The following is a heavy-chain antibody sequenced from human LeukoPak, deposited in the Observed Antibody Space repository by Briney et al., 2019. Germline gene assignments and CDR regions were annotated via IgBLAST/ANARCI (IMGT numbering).Heavy chain of an antibody. Sequence: SSETLSLTCTVSGGSISSSSYYWGWIRQPPGKGLEWIGSIYYSGSTYYNPSLKSRVTISVDTSKNQFSLKLSSVTAADTAVYYCARDSLWLTVTSSGVDYWGQGTLVTVSS. CDR2: IYYSGST. D-gene: IGHD4-17*01. CDR3: ARDSLWLTVTSSGVDY. V-gene: IGHV4-39*07. J-gene: IGHJ4*02. CDR1: GGSISSSSYY.